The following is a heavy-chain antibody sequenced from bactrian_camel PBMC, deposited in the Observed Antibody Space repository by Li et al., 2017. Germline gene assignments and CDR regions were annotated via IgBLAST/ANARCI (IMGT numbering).Heavy chain of an antibody. V-gene: IGHV3S6*01. CDR2: MDSDGQT. CDR1: GYSYNNHC. CDR3: AAGPGWSDSGGICTPIRS. J-gene: IGHJ6*01. Sequence: QVQLVESGGGSVQTGGSLRLSCSGSGYSYNNHCMGWFRQAPGKEREGVAAMDSDGQTWFAKSVKGRFTFSQDNNNKNTLYLQMNSLKLGDTGMYYCAAGPGWSDSGGICTPIRSWGQGTQVTVS. D-gene: IGHD2*01.